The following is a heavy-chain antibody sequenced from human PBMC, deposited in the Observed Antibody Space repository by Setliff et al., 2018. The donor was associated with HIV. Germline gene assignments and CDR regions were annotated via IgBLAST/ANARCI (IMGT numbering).Heavy chain of an antibody. V-gene: IGHV4-39*01. J-gene: IGHJ6*03. CDR3: VRHTRDTSLAHYYYYIDD. CDR1: GGSISTNSYY. Sequence: PSETLSLTCTVSGGSISTNSYYWGWIRQSPGKGLEWVGNVHNSGGTNYNPSLKSRISISVDTSKNQFSLNVNSVTAPDTAVYYCVRHTRDTSLAHYYYYIDDWGKGTTVTVS. D-gene: IGHD5-18*01. CDR2: VHNSGGT.